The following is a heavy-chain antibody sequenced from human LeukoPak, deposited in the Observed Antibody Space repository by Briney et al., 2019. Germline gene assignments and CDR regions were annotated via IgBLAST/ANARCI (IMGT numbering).Heavy chain of an antibody. D-gene: IGHD3-3*01. CDR2: IYYSGST. CDR3: ARAYYDSPRGYFDY. V-gene: IGHV4-59*01. CDR1: GGSISSYY. Sequence: SETLSLTCTVSGGSISSYYWSWIRQPPGKGLEWIGYIYYSGSTNYNPSLKSRVTISVDTSKNQFSLKLSSVTAADTAVYYCARAYYDSPRGYFDYWGQGTLVTVSS. J-gene: IGHJ4*02.